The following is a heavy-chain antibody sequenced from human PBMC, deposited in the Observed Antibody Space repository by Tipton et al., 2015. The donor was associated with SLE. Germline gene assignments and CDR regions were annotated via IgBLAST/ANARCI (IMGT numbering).Heavy chain of an antibody. D-gene: IGHD3-9*01. Sequence: SLRLPCEASGFSFGSFAMHWVRQAPGKGLEWVATISASGTNTNYADSVKGRFTISRDNSKHTLFLQMNNLRAEDTAVYYCATGTIDFDWRYGLDVWGRGTTVTVSS. V-gene: IGHV3-23*01. CDR3: ATGTIDFDWRYGLDV. J-gene: IGHJ6*02. CDR1: GFSFGSFA. CDR2: ISASGTNT.